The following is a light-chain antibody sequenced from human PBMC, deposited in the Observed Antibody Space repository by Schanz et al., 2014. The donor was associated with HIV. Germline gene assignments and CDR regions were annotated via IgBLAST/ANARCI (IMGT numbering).Light chain of an antibody. J-gene: IGKJ2*01. V-gene: IGKV1-9*01. CDR2: GAS. CDR1: QGISSY. CDR3: QQYKSHSPFT. Sequence: IQLTQSPSSLSASVGDRVTITCRASQGISSYLAWYQQKAGKAPKLLIYGASILQSGVPSRFSGSGSVTHFTLTINSLQPEDFATYYCQQYKSHSPFTFGQGTKIEVK.